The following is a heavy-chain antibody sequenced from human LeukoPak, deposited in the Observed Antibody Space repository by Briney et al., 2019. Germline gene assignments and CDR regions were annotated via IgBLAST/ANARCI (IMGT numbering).Heavy chain of an antibody. J-gene: IGHJ4*02. CDR3: ARDIYYDSSGYYGSVY. CDR1: GFTFSSYG. CDR2: ISSSSSTI. V-gene: IGHV3-48*04. D-gene: IGHD3-22*01. Sequence: GGSLRPSCAASGFTFSSYGMNWVRQAPGKGLEWVSYISSSSSTIYYADSVKGRFTISRDNAKNSLYLQMNSLRAEDTAVYYCARDIYYDSSGYYGSVYWGQGTLVTVSS.